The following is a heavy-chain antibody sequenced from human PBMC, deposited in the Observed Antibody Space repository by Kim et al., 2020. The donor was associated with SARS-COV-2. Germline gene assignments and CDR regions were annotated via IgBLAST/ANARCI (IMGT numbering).Heavy chain of an antibody. CDR2: IYPGDLDT. CDR1: GYSFSNYW. Sequence: GESLKISCETSGYSFSNYWIGWVRQMPGKGLEWMGIIYPGDLDTRYSPSFQGQVSISVDKPIRTAYLHWGSLKASDTTMFYCARVPTGVSHPYNFDYWGQGTLVTVSS. D-gene: IGHD2-8*01. V-gene: IGHV5-51*04. CDR3: ARVPTGVSHPYNFDY. J-gene: IGHJ4*02.